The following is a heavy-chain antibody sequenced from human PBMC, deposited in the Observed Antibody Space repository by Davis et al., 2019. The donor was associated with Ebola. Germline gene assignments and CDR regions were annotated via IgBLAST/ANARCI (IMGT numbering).Heavy chain of an antibody. D-gene: IGHD2-21*02. CDR1: GFTFSTYS. CDR2: ISSDSDYI. J-gene: IGHJ4*02. V-gene: IGHV3-21*01. CDR3: ARATACDY. Sequence: PGESLKISCAASGFTFSTYSMSWVRQAPGKGLEWVSSISSDSDYIYYADSAKGRFTISRDNSKNTLYLQMNSLRAEDTAVYYCARATACDYWGQGTLVTVSS.